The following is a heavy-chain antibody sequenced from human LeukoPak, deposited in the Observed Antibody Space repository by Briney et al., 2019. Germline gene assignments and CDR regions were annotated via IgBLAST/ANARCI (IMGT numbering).Heavy chain of an antibody. Sequence: KPSETLSLTCTVSGASISTYFWSWIRQPPGKGLEWIGYIQYSGNTNYNPSLKSRVTISADTSKNQFSLRLSSVTAADTAVYYCAREVSHSGYFEYWGQGALVTASS. V-gene: IGHV4-59*01. D-gene: IGHD1-26*01. CDR3: AREVSHSGYFEY. CDR1: GASISTYF. CDR2: IQYSGNT. J-gene: IGHJ4*02.